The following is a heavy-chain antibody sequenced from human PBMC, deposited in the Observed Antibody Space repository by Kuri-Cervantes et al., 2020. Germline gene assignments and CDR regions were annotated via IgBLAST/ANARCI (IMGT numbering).Heavy chain of an antibody. CDR3: ARDVGLYYDILTGYPSSFSYHHYYGMDV. V-gene: IGHV4-59*12. CDR1: GGSISSYY. D-gene: IGHD3-9*01. J-gene: IGHJ6*02. CDR2: IYYSGST. Sequence: SETLSLSCTVSGGSISSYYWSWIRQPPGKGLEWIGYIYYSGSTNYNPSLKSRVTISVDTSKNQFSLKLSSVTAADTAVYYCARDVGLYYDILTGYPSSFSYHHYYGMDVWGQGTTVAVSS.